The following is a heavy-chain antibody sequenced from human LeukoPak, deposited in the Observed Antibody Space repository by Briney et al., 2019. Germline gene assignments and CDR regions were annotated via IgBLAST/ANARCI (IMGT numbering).Heavy chain of an antibody. CDR1: GASFTSNY. CDR2: IYYSGTT. J-gene: IGHJ4*02. Sequence: SEPLSLTCTVSGASFTSNYWSWIRQPPGKGLEWIGYIYYSGTTTYNPSLERRVTMSVDMSKTQFSLRLNSVTATDTAVYYCARLDCGGDCYVDYWGQGNLVTVSS. CDR3: ARLDCGGDCYVDY. D-gene: IGHD2-21*02. V-gene: IGHV4-59*08.